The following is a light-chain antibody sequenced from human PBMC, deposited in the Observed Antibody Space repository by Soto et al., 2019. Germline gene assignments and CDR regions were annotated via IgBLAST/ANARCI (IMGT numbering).Light chain of an antibody. CDR2: LNSDGTY. CDR3: QTWDTGIHV. J-gene: IGLJ2*01. Sequence: QSVLTQSPSASASLGASVKLTCTLSSGHSTFAIAWHQQQPEKGPRYLMKLNSDGTYTRGDGFPDRFSGSSSGAERYLTISRLQSEDEADYYCQTWDTGIHVFGGGTKVTVL. CDR1: SGHSTFA. V-gene: IGLV4-69*01.